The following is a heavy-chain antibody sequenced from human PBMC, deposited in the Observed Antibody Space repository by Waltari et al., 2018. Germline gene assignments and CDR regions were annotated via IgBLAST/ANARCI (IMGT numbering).Heavy chain of an antibody. Sequence: QVQLVQSGAEVKKPGASVKVSCKVSGDSLTELSMHWVRQAPGKGLEWMGGFDPEDGEILYAETFQGRVNMTEDTSTDTAYMELRNLRSEDMALYYCATQYYYDRSGYYYAFNMWGQGTMVTVSS. CDR2: FDPEDGEI. CDR3: ATQYYYDRSGYYYAFNM. J-gene: IGHJ3*02. D-gene: IGHD3-22*01. V-gene: IGHV1-24*01. CDR1: GDSLTELS.